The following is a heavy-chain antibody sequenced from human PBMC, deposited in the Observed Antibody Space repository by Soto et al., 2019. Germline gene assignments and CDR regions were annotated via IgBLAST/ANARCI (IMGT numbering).Heavy chain of an antibody. J-gene: IGHJ6*03. CDR1: GFTFSSYS. V-gene: IGHV3-21*01. CDR3: ARDTGGYYYYMDV. Sequence: EVQLVESGGGLVKPGGSLRLSCAASGFTFSSYSMNWVRQAPEKGLEWVSSISSSSSYIYYADSVKGRFTISRDNAKNSLYLQMNSLRAEDTAVYYCARDTGGYYYYMDVWGKGTTVTVSS. CDR2: ISSSSSYI. D-gene: IGHD1-26*01.